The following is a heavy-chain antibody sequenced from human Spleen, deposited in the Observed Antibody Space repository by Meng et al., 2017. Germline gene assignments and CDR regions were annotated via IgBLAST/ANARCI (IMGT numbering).Heavy chain of an antibody. CDR3: AKDYYYDSSGYYNGP. V-gene: IGHV3-23*01. Sequence: GESLKISCAASGFTFSSYAMSWVRQAPGKGLEWVSAISGSGGSTYYADSVKGRFTISRDNSKNTLYLQMNSLRAEDTAVYYCAKDYYYDSSGYYNGPWGQGKLVNGAS. J-gene: IGHJ5*02. CDR2: ISGSGGST. CDR1: GFTFSSYA. D-gene: IGHD3-22*01.